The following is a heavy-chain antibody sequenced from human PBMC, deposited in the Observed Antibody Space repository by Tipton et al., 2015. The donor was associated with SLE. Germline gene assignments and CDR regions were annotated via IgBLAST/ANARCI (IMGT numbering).Heavy chain of an antibody. V-gene: IGHV4-59*01. CDR1: GGSISSYY. Sequence: TLSLTCTVSGGSISSYYWSWIRQPPGKGLEWIGYIYYSGSTNYNPSLKSQVTIPVDTSKNQFSLKLSSVTAADTAVYYCAAQPVAGLWYFDLWGRGTLVTVSS. J-gene: IGHJ2*01. CDR2: IYYSGST. CDR3: AAQPVAGLWYFDL. D-gene: IGHD1-14*01.